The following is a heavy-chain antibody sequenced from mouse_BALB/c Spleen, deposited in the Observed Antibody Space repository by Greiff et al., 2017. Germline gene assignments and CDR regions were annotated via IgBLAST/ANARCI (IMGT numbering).Heavy chain of an antibody. CDR2: INPSNGGT. D-gene: IGHD2-4*01. Sequence: VQLQESGAELVQPGASVKLSCKASGYTFTSYSMYWVKQRPGQGLEWIGEINPSNGGTNFNEKFKSKATLTVDKSSSTAYMQLSSLTSEDSAVYYCAIYDYDWFAYWGQGTLVTVSA. J-gene: IGHJ3*01. CDR1: GYTFTSYS. V-gene: IGHV1S81*02. CDR3: AIYDYDWFAY.